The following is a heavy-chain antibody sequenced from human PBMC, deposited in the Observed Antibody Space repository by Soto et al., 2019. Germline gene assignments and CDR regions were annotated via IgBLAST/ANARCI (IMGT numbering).Heavy chain of an antibody. CDR1: GGSISSGDYY. CDR2: IYHSGST. J-gene: IGHJ5*02. CDR3: ARVNAITIFGVASNWFDP. V-gene: IGHV4-31*03. Sequence: SETLSLTCTVSGGSISSGDYYWSWIRQHPGKGPEWIGDIYHSGSTYYNSSLKSRVTISVDTSKNQFSLKLSSVTAADTAVYYCARVNAITIFGVASNWFDPWGQGTLVTVSS. D-gene: IGHD3-3*01.